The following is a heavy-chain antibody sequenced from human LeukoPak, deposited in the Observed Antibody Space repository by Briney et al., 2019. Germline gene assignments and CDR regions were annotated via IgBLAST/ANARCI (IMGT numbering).Heavy chain of an antibody. Sequence: PSETLSLTCAVYGGSFSGYYWSWIRQPPGKGLEWTGEINHSGSTNYNPSLKSRVTISVDTSKNQFSLKLSSVTAADTAVYYCARGPYYDSSGYYLNYWGQGTLVTVSS. CDR3: ARGPYYDSSGYYLNY. CDR2: INHSGST. J-gene: IGHJ4*02. V-gene: IGHV4-34*01. D-gene: IGHD3-22*01. CDR1: GGSFSGYY.